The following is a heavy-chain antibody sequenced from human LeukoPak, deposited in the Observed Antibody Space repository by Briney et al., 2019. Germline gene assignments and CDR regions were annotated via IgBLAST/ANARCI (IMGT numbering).Heavy chain of an antibody. CDR3: AKVLLGPNYYYYYMDV. D-gene: IGHD3-10*01. J-gene: IGHJ6*03. CDR2: ISGSGGST. CDR1: GFTFSGYD. Sequence: PGGSLRLSCAASGFTFSGYDMSWVRQAPGKGLEWVSAISGSGGSTYYADSVKGRFTISRDNSKNTLYLQMNSLRAEDTAVYYCAKVLLGPNYYYYYMDVWGKGTTVTVSS. V-gene: IGHV3-23*01.